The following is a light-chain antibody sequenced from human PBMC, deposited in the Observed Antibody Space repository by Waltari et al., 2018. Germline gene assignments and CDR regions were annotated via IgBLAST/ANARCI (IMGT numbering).Light chain of an antibody. CDR3: QQYYSTPYS. Sequence: DIVMTQSPDSLAVSLGERATINCKSSQSVLYSSNNNNYLAWYQQKPGQPPKLLIYWASTRESGAPDRFSGSGSGTDFTLTISSLQAEDVAVYYCQQYYSTPYSFGQGTKLEIK. V-gene: IGKV4-1*01. CDR2: WAS. CDR1: QSVLYSSNNNNY. J-gene: IGKJ2*03.